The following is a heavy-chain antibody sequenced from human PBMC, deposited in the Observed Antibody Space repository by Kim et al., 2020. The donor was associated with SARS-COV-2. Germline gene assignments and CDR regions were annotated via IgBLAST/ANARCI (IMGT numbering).Heavy chain of an antibody. V-gene: IGHV7-4-1*02. CDR3: TRDTKSDF. CDR1: GYTFTSWA. CDR2: INTNTGNP. Sequence: ASVKVSCKASGYTFTSWAMNWVRQAPGQGLESMGWINTNTGNPTYAQGFTGRFAFSLDTSASTAYLQLTSLKSEDTAVYYCTRDTKSDFCGQGTLVTVPS. J-gene: IGHJ4*02.